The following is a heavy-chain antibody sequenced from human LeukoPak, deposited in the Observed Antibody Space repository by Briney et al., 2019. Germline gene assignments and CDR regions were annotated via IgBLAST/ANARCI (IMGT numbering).Heavy chain of an antibody. CDR3: ARDCVGGSYC. Sequence: GGSLRLSCAASGFTFTFSNYGMHWVRQAPGKGLEWVSYISSSSSTIYYADSVKGRFTISRDNAKNSLYLQMNSLRDEDTAVYYCARDCVGGSYCWGQGTLVTVSS. D-gene: IGHD1-26*01. CDR2: ISSSSSTI. V-gene: IGHV3-48*02. J-gene: IGHJ4*02. CDR1: GFTFTFSNYG.